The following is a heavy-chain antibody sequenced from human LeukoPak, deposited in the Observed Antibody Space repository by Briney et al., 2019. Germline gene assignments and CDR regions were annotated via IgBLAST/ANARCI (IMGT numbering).Heavy chain of an antibody. J-gene: IGHJ6*03. CDR2: INHSGST. Sequence: PSETLSLTCAVYGGSFSGYYWSWIRQPPGKGLEWIGEINHSGSTNYNPSLKSRVTISVDTSKNQFSLKLSSVTAADTAVYYCARRKQQLVRFYYYYYMDVWGKGTTVTISS. D-gene: IGHD6-13*01. V-gene: IGHV4-34*01. CDR3: ARRKQQLVRFYYYYYMDV. CDR1: GGSFSGYY.